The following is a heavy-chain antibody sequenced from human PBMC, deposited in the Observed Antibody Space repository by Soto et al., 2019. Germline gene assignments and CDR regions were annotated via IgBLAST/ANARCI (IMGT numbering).Heavy chain of an antibody. J-gene: IGHJ4*02. CDR1: GFTFNTYG. CDR3: AKCHPPLIAARPQDY. V-gene: IGHV3-30*18. Sequence: QVQLVESGGGVVQPGGSLRLSCAASGFTFNTYGMHWVRQAPGKGLEWVAVIAYDGGSKYYADSVKGRFTISRDNSNNTVYLQMDSLRAEDTAVYYCAKCHPPLIAARPQDYWGQGTLVTVSS. CDR2: IAYDGGSK. D-gene: IGHD6-6*01.